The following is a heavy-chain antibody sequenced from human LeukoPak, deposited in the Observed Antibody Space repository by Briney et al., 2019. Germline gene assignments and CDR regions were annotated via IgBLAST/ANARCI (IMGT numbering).Heavy chain of an antibody. CDR3: AKLPYCSSTSCIDY. CDR2: ISGSGGST. Sequence: PGGSLRLSCAASGFTFSSYAMSWVRQAPGKGLEWVSAISGSGGSTYYADSVKGRFTTSRDNSKNTLFLQMSSLRAEDTAVYYCAKLPYCSSTSCIDYWGQGTLVTVSS. CDR1: GFTFSSYA. V-gene: IGHV3-23*01. J-gene: IGHJ4*02. D-gene: IGHD2-2*01.